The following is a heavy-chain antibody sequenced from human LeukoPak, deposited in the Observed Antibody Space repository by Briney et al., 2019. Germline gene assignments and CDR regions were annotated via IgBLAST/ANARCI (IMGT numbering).Heavy chain of an antibody. Sequence: PSQTLSLTCAVSGDSISSGGYSWSWIRQPPGKGLEWIGYIYHGGSAYYSPTLKSRANISVDKSKNQSSLKLSSVTAADTAVYYCARYFSGGQFKWFDPWGQGTLVTVSS. V-gene: IGHV4-30-2*01. D-gene: IGHD1-26*01. CDR1: GDSISSGGYS. CDR2: IYHGGSA. CDR3: ARYFSGGQFKWFDP. J-gene: IGHJ5*02.